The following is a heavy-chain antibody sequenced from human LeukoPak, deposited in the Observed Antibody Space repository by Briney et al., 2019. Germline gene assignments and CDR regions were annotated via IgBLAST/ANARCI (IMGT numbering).Heavy chain of an antibody. CDR3: ARARSSWYSNYFDY. V-gene: IGHV4-59*01. D-gene: IGHD6-13*01. CDR1: GGSMNSYY. CDR2: IYYSGST. J-gene: IGHJ4*02. Sequence: SETLSLTCTVSGGSMNSYYWSWIRQPPGKGLEWIGYIYYSGSTNYNPSLKSRVTISVDTSKNQFSLKLSSVTAADTAVYYCARARSSWYSNYFDYWGQGTLVTVSS.